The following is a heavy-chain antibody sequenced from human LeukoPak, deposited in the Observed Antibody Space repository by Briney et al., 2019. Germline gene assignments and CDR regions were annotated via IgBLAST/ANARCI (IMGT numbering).Heavy chain of an antibody. Sequence: SQTLSLTCTVSGGSIGSGGYYWSWIRQHPGKGLEWIGYIYYSGSTYYNPSLKSRVTISVDTSKNQFSLKLSSVTAADTAVYYCARVWFGELSPYFDYWGQGTLVTVSS. D-gene: IGHD3-10*01. J-gene: IGHJ4*02. CDR1: GGSIGSGGYY. CDR3: ARVWFGELSPYFDY. CDR2: IYYSGST. V-gene: IGHV4-31*03.